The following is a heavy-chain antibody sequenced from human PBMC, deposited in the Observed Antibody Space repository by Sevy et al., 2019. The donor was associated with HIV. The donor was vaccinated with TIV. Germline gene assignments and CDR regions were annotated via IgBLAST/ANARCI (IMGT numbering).Heavy chain of an antibody. CDR1: GFTFTRYA. J-gene: IGHJ4*02. V-gene: IGHV3-30-3*01. Sequence: GGSLILSCEASGFTFTRYAFHWVRQAPGKGLEWVALISKEGTNKYYIDSVKGRFTISRDNSRNTLFLQMERLRAEDTAMYFCARDPHAVPHWGSFDSWGQGTLVTVSS. D-gene: IGHD3-16*01. CDR3: ARDPHAVPHWGSFDS. CDR2: ISKEGTNK.